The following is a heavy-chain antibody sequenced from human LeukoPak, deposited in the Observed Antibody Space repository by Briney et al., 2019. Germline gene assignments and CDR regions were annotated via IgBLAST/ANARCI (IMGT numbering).Heavy chain of an antibody. CDR3: ARDAYCGGDCPSDI. CDR2: IYSGGST. Sequence: GGSLRLSCAASGFTVSSNYMSWVRQAPGKGLEWVSVIYSGGSTYYADSVKGRFTISRDNSKNTLYLQMNSLRAEDTAVYYCARDAYCGGDCPSDIWGQGTMVTVSS. J-gene: IGHJ3*02. D-gene: IGHD2-21*02. CDR1: GFTVSSNY. V-gene: IGHV3-66*02.